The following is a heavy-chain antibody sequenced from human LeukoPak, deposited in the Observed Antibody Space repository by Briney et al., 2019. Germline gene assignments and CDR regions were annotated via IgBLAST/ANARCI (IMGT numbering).Heavy chain of an antibody. CDR1: GFTFSSYE. D-gene: IGHD3-10*01. Sequence: GGSLRLSCAASGFTFSSYEMNWVRQAPGKGLEWVSIIFGNGDTAYYADSVKGRFTVSRDNSKDTLYLQMNDLRPDDTAIYYCAKRNTMVRGGPCFDYWGQGLLVTVSS. V-gene: IGHV3-23*01. CDR2: IFGNGDTA. CDR3: AKRNTMVRGGPCFDY. J-gene: IGHJ4*02.